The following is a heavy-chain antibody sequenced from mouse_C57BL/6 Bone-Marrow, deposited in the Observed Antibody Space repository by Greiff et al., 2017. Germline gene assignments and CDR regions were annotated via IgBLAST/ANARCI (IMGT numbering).Heavy chain of an antibody. D-gene: IGHD1-1*01. CDR3: ARAYYGSSPAWFAY. J-gene: IGHJ3*01. CDR1: GYTFTSYW. CDR2: IHPNSGST. Sequence: QVQLQQPGAELVKPGASVKLSCKASGYTFTSYWMHWVKQRPGQGLEWIGMIHPNSGSTNYNEKFKSKATLTVDKASSTASMQLSSLTSEDSAVYYCARAYYGSSPAWFAYWGQGTLVTVSA. V-gene: IGHV1-64*01.